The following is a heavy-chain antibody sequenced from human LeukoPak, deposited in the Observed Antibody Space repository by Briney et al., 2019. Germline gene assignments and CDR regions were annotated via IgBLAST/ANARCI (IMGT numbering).Heavy chain of an antibody. CDR1: GGSISSSSYY. CDR3: ARNIPDSSGYYTPDY. Sequence: SSETLSLTCTVSGGSISSSSYYWGWIRQPPGKGLEWIGSIYYSGSTYYNPSLKSRVIMSVDTSKNQFSLKLSSVTAAGTAVYYCARNIPDSSGYYTPDYWGQGTLVTVSS. CDR2: IYYSGST. V-gene: IGHV4-39*07. D-gene: IGHD3-22*01. J-gene: IGHJ4*02.